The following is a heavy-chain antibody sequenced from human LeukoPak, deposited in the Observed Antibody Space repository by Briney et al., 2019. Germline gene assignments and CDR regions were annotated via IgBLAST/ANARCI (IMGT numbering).Heavy chain of an antibody. D-gene: IGHD2-21*01. J-gene: IGHJ3*02. CDR3: ARDVAWAFDI. V-gene: IGHV3-30*04. Sequence: GGSLRLSCAASGFTFSSYAMHWVRQAPGKGLEWVAVISYDGGNKYYADSVKGRFTISRDNSKNTLYLQMNSLRAEDTAVYYCARDVAWAFDIWGQGTMVTVSS. CDR2: ISYDGGNK. CDR1: GFTFSSYA.